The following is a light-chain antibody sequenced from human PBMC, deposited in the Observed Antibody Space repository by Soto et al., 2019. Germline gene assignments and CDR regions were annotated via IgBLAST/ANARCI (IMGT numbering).Light chain of an antibody. CDR3: HKYSSSPYT. Sequence: EIQMTQSPSSLSASLGDRATITCRASQGINNYLAWYHQKPGKFPKLLIYAASTLPSGVPARFSGSGSGTDVTLTISSLQTEDVATCYCHKYSSSPYTFGQGTKLEIK. CDR2: AAS. J-gene: IGKJ2*01. CDR1: QGINNY. V-gene: IGKV1-27*01.